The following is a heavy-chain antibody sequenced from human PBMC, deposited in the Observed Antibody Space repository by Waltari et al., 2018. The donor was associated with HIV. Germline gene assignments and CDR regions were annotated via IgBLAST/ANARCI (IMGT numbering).Heavy chain of an antibody. CDR3: TRGNGHAFDL. J-gene: IGHJ3*01. Sequence: EVQLVESGGGSVQPGGSLRLSCAASGFTVSSYWMFWVRQVTGKGLVWVSRINSDGSSTTYADSVKGRFTISRDNAKNTLYLQMNSLRAEDTAMYYCTRGNGHAFDLWGQGTMVTVSS. D-gene: IGHD2-8*01. CDR2: INSDGSST. CDR1: GFTVSSYW. V-gene: IGHV3-74*01.